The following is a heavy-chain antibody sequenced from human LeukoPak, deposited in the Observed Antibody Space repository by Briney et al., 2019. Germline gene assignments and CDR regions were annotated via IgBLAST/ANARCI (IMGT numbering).Heavy chain of an antibody. J-gene: IGHJ6*02. D-gene: IGHD2-21*02. V-gene: IGHV1-69*01. CDR1: GCTFSSYA. Sequence: SLKVSCKASGCTFSSYAISWVRQAPGQGLQWMGGIIPIFGTANYAQKFQGRVTITADESTSTAYMELSSLRSEDTAVYYCARSHIVVVTAILHYYYGMDVWGQGTTVTVSS. CDR3: ARSHIVVVTAILHYYYGMDV. CDR2: IIPIFGTA.